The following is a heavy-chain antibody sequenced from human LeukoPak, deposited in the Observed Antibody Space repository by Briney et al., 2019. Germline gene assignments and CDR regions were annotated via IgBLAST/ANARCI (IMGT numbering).Heavy chain of an antibody. CDR1: GFTFSSYW. D-gene: IGHD3-16*01. Sequence: GGSLRLSCVASGFTFSSYWMSWVRQAPGKGLEWVANIKQDGSEKYYVDSVKGRFTISRDNAKNSLYLQMNSLRVEDTAVYYCARVRGRGGGDYYYYGMDAWGQGTTVIVSS. CDR3: ARVRGRGGGDYYYYGMDA. V-gene: IGHV3-7*01. CDR2: IKQDGSEK. J-gene: IGHJ6*02.